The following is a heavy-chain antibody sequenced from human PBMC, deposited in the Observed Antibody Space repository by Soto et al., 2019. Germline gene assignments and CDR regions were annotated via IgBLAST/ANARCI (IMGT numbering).Heavy chain of an antibody. D-gene: IGHD3-22*01. Sequence: SETLSLTCAVYGGSFSGYYWSWIRQPPGRGLEWIGEINHSGSTNYNPSLKSRVTISVDTSKNQFSLKLSSVTAADTAVYYCALRGYYYDSSGSDAFDIWGQGXMVTVSS. V-gene: IGHV4-34*01. CDR2: INHSGST. CDR1: GGSFSGYY. J-gene: IGHJ3*02. CDR3: ALRGYYYDSSGSDAFDI.